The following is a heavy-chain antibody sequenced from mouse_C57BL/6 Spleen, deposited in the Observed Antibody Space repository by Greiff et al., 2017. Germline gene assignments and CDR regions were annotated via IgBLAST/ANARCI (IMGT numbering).Heavy chain of an antibody. V-gene: IGHV1-81*01. J-gene: IGHJ3*01. CDR2: IYPGSGNT. CDR3: TRKVYDVFAY. CDR1: GFTFTSYG. Sequence: VQLQQSGAELARPGASVKLSCTASGFTFTSYGISWVKQRTEQGLEWIGEIYPGSGNTYYNEKFKGKATLTADKSYSTAYLELRSLTSEDAAVYFSTRKVYDVFAYWGKGTLVTVSA. D-gene: IGHD2-12*01.